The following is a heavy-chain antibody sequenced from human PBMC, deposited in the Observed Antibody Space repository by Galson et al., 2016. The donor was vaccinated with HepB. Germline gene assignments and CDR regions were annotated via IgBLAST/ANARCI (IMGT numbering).Heavy chain of an antibody. CDR2: DRNKPKSYST. CDR3: VISFRDRSGYVWDFNI. V-gene: IGHV3-72*01. CDR1: GFTFSEHY. J-gene: IGHJ3*02. Sequence: SLRLSCAASGFTFSEHYMEWVRQAAGKGLEWVGRDRNKPKSYSTAYAASVKGRFTISRDDSKNSLYLQMSSLKTEDTAVDYCVISFRDRSGYVWDFNIRGHGTMVTVSS. D-gene: IGHD3-22*01.